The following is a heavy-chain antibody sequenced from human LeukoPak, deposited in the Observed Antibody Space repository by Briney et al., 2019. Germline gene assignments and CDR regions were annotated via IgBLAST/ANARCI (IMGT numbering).Heavy chain of an antibody. V-gene: IGHV4-59*01. J-gene: IGHJ4*02. Sequence: PSETLPLTCTVSGGSISSYYWSWIRQPPGKGLEWIGYIYYSGSTNYNPSLKSRVTISVDTSKNQFSLKLSSVTAADTAVYYCARSNWNYDGHFDYWGQGTLVTVSS. CDR1: GGSISSYY. D-gene: IGHD1-7*01. CDR3: ARSNWNYDGHFDY. CDR2: IYYSGST.